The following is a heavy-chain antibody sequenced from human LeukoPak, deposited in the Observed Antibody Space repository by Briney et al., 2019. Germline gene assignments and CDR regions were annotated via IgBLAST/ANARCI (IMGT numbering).Heavy chain of an antibody. Sequence: GGSLRLSCAASGFSFSSYAMSWVRQAPGKGLEWVSAISGSGGTSTHYADSVKGRFTISRDNFKNTLYLQMNSLRAEDTAVYYCANSAAVGTFYWGQGTLVTVSS. CDR3: ANSAAVGTFY. V-gene: IGHV3-23*01. CDR1: GFSFSSYA. J-gene: IGHJ4*02. CDR2: ISGSGGTST. D-gene: IGHD6-13*01.